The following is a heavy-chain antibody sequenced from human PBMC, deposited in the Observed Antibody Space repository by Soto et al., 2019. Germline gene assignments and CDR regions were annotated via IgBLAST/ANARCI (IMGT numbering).Heavy chain of an antibody. J-gene: IGHJ4*02. CDR2: IPWDDDK. D-gene: IGHD1-26*01. Sequence: QITLKESGPTLVKPTQTLTLTCTFSGFSLSTFGVSVGWIRQPPGKALECLALIPWDDDKRYSTSLKSRLTITKDTSENQVVLTMTNMDPVDTATYYCAPSLWEGFDYCGQAILATVSS. V-gene: IGHV2-5*02. CDR3: APSLWEGFDY. CDR1: GFSLSTFGVS.